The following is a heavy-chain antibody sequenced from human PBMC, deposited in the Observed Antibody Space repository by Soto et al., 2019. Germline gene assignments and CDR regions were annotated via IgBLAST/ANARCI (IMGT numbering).Heavy chain of an antibody. Sequence: WGSLRLSCAASGFTFSSYAMSWVRQAPGKGLEWVSAISGSGGSTYYADSVKGRFTISRDNSKNTLYLQMNSLRAEDTAVYYCAKLGYYDSSGYYDYWGQGTLVTVSS. CDR2: ISGSGGST. J-gene: IGHJ4*02. CDR3: AKLGYYDSSGYYDY. D-gene: IGHD3-22*01. CDR1: GFTFSSYA. V-gene: IGHV3-23*01.